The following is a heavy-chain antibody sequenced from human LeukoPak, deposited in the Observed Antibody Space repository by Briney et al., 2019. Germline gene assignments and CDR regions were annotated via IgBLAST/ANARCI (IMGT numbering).Heavy chain of an antibody. CDR1: GFTFSSYS. Sequence: GGSLRLSCAASGFTFSSYSMNWVRQAPGKGLEWVSSISSSSSYIYYADSVKGRFTISRDNAKNSLYLQMNSLRAEDTAVYYSARDMVVNDIRAWYFALWGPGTPVPVSS. D-gene: IGHD2-21*01. V-gene: IGHV3-21*01. CDR2: ISSSSSYI. J-gene: IGHJ2*01. CDR3: ARDMVVNDIRAWYFAL.